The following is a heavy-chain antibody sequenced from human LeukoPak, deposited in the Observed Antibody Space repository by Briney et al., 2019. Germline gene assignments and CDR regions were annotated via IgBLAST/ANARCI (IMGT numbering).Heavy chain of an antibody. CDR3: APIPDYSVSYEDY. J-gene: IGHJ4*02. CDR2: ISSSSSTI. CDR1: GFTFSSYS. D-gene: IGHD1-26*01. V-gene: IGHV3-48*01. Sequence: GGSLRLSCAASGFTFSSYSMNWVRQAPGKGLEWVSYISSSSSTIYYADSVKGRFTISRDNAKNSLYLQMNSLRAEDTAVYYCAPIPDYSVSYEDYWGQGTLVTVSS.